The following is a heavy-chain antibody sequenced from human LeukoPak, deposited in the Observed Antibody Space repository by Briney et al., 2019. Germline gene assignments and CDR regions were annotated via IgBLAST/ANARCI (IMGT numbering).Heavy chain of an antibody. J-gene: IGHJ4*02. CDR3: ARSWAGMYYPFYYFDF. CDR2: IYYSGST. CDR1: GGSISSYY. Sequence: SETLSLTCTVSGGSISSYYWSWIRQPPGKGLEWIGYIYYSGSTNYNPSLKSRVTISVDTSKNQFSLNLSSVTAADTAVYYCARSWAGMYYPFYYFDFWGQGTLVSVSS. D-gene: IGHD1-26*01. V-gene: IGHV4-59*12.